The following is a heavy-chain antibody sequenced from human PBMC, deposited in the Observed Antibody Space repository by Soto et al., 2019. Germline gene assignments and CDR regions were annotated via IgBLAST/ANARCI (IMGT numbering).Heavy chain of an antibody. Sequence: ESLKLSCKGSGYTFTDYWIGWVRQLPGKGLEWMGIIYPGDSDTRYSPSFQGHVTITVDKSTSTAYLQWNTLKASDTAMYYCTRHISTLRYYYYAMHVWGQGTTGTAS. V-gene: IGHV5-51*01. CDR1: GYTFTDYW. CDR2: IYPGDSDT. CDR3: TRHISTLRYYYYAMHV. D-gene: IGHD2-2*01. J-gene: IGHJ6*02.